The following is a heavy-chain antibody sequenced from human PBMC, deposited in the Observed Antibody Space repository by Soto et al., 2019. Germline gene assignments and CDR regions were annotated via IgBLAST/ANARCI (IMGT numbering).Heavy chain of an antibody. CDR2: IIPIFGTA. CDR1: GGTFSSYA. V-gene: IGHV1-69*13. CDR3: ASQHYYDSSGYSVFDY. J-gene: IGHJ4*02. D-gene: IGHD3-22*01. Sequence: SVKVSCKASGGTFSSYAISWVRQAPGQGLEWMGGIIPIFGTANYAQKFQGRVTITADESTSTAYMELSSLRSEDTAVYYCASQHYYDSSGYSVFDYWGQGTLVTVSS.